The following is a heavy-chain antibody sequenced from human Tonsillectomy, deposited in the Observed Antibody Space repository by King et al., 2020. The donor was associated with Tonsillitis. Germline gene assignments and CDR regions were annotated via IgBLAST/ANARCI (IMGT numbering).Heavy chain of an antibody. CDR2: ISSSGSII. CDR1: GFTFSDYY. Sequence: VQLVESGGGLVKPGGSLRLSCAASGFTFSDYYMSWIRQAPGKGLEWVSYISSSGSIIYYADSVKGRFTISRDDAKNSLYLQMNSLRAEDTAVYYCARDFYYGGSGYYYVAGNPLQYWGQGTLVTVSS. V-gene: IGHV3-11*01. D-gene: IGHD3-22*01. J-gene: IGHJ4*02. CDR3: ARDFYYGGSGYYYVAGNPLQY.